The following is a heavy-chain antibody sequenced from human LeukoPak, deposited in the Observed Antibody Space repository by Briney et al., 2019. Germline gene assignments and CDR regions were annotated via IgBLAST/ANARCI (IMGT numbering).Heavy chain of an antibody. Sequence: GGSLRLSCAASGFIFSNYGIHWVRQAPGKGLEWVAVISSDGSNTYYADSVKGRFTISRDNSKNTLYLQMNSLRAEDTAVYYCANTRGSGWCFNYWGQGTLVTVSS. CDR2: ISSDGSNT. D-gene: IGHD6-19*01. J-gene: IGHJ4*02. CDR3: ANTRGSGWCFNY. V-gene: IGHV3-30*18. CDR1: GFIFSNYG.